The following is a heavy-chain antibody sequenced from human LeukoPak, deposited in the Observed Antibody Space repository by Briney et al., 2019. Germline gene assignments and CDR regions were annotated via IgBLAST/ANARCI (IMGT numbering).Heavy chain of an antibody. J-gene: IGHJ4*02. CDR1: GDSISSYY. CDR2: IYYSGST. D-gene: IGHD3-10*01. CDR3: ARGTGSYYYGSGSYWPSYYFDY. Sequence: SETLSLTCTVSGDSISSYYWSWIRQPPGKGLEWIGYIYYSGSTNYNPSLKSRVAISVDTSKNQFSLKLSSVTAADTALYYCARGTGSYYYGSGSYWPSYYFDYWGQGTLVTVSS. V-gene: IGHV4-59*01.